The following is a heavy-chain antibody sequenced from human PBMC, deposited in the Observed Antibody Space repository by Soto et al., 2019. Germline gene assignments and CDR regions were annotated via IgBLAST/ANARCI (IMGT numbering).Heavy chain of an antibody. Sequence: QVQLQQLGAGLLKPSETLSLTCAVYGVSFSGYYWSWIRQPPGKGLEWIGEINHSGSTNYNPSLKSRVTLSLDTSRNQFSLLLSSVSAADTAGYYCVRVSNIWAAAALSIEYWGQGTLVTVSS. D-gene: IGHD6-13*01. CDR1: GVSFSGYY. CDR2: INHSGST. V-gene: IGHV4-34*01. J-gene: IGHJ4*02. CDR3: VRVSNIWAAAALSIEY.